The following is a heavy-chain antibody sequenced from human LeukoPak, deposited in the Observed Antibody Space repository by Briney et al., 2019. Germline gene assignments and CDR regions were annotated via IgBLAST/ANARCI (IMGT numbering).Heavy chain of an antibody. CDR2: MNPNSGNT. V-gene: IGHV1-8*01. J-gene: IGHJ4*02. Sequence: ASVKVSCKASGYTFTSYDINWVRQATGQGLEWMGWMNPNSGNTGYAQKFQGRVTMTRNTSISTAYMELSSLRSEDTAVYYCAAGIGLAMIGTYWGQGTLVTVSS. D-gene: IGHD3-22*01. CDR3: AAGIGLAMIGTY. CDR1: GYTFTSYD.